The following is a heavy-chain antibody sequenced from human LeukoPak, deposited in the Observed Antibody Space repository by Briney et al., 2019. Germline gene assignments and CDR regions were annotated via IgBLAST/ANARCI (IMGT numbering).Heavy chain of an antibody. J-gene: IGHJ4*02. D-gene: IGHD3-10*01. Sequence: SGTLSLTCAVSGGSISSSNWWSWVRQPPGKGLEWIGEIYHSGSTNYNPSLKSRVTISVDKSKNQFSLKLSSVTAADTAVCYCAREVYGSGSSYYFDYWGQGTLVTVSS. V-gene: IGHV4-4*02. CDR1: GGSISSSNW. CDR3: AREVYGSGSSYYFDY. CDR2: IYHSGST.